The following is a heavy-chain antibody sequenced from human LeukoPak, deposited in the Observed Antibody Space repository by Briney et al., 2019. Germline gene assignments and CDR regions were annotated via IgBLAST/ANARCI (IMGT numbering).Heavy chain of an antibody. Sequence: SETLSLTCTVSGGSISTYYWSWIRQPPGKGLEWIGYISYSGNTNYNPSLKSRVTISIDTSKNQFSLKLNSVTAADTAVYYCARHFGSGFDRWFDPWGQGSLVIVSS. CDR1: GGSISTYY. CDR2: ISYSGNT. D-gene: IGHD5-12*01. J-gene: IGHJ5*02. CDR3: ARHFGSGFDRWFDP. V-gene: IGHV4-59*08.